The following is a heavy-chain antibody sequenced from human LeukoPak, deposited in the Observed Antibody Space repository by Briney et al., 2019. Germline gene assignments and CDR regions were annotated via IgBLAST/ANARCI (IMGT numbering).Heavy chain of an antibody. CDR3: AKDRFGMAAAGTNWFDP. CDR2: ISGSGGST. CDR1: GFTFSSYA. D-gene: IGHD6-13*01. V-gene: IGHV3-23*01. Sequence: GGSLRLSCAASGFTFSSYAMSWVRQAPGKGLEWVSAISGSGGSTYYADSVKGRFTISRDNSKNTLYLQMNSLRAEDTAVYYCAKDRFGMAAAGTNWFDPWGQGTLVTVSS. J-gene: IGHJ5*02.